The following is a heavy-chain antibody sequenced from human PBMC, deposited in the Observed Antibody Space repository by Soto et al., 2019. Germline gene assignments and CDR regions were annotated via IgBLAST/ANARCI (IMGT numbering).Heavy chain of an antibody. D-gene: IGHD4-17*01. J-gene: IGHJ4*02. Sequence: EVQLLESGGGLVQSGGSLRLSCAASGFTFSSYAMSWVRQAPGKGLEWVSGISGRGGGTYYADSVKGRFTISRDNSKNPLDLQMNSLRADDTAVYYCAKNGRDTTLTTLDYWAKGTLVTVSS. CDR3: AKNGRDTTLTTLDY. CDR2: ISGRGGGT. CDR1: GFTFSSYA. V-gene: IGHV3-23*01.